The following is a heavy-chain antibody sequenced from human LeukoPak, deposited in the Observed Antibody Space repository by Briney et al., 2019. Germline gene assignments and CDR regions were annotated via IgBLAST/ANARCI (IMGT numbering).Heavy chain of an antibody. J-gene: IGHJ4*02. CDR2: INPNNGGT. CDR3: ARDSGEVPDY. CDR1: GYTFNGYY. D-gene: IGHD3-10*01. Sequence: GAAVKVSCKSSGYTFNGYYMHWVRQAPGQGLEWMGWINPNNGGTKYAQNFQGRVTMTRDTSISTAYMEFDRLRFDDTAVYYCARDSGEVPDYWGQGTLVTVSS. V-gene: IGHV1-2*02.